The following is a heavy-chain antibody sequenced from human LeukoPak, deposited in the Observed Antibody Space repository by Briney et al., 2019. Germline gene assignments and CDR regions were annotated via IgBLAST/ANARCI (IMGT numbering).Heavy chain of an antibody. V-gene: IGHV3-48*01. Sequence: GGSLRLSCAASGFIFSSYSMNWVRQAPGEGLEWISKINSGSSTIYYKDSVRGRFTISRDNAKNSLSLQMNNLRVEDTAVYYCARDSPRLSYWGQGTLVTVSS. J-gene: IGHJ4*02. CDR1: GFIFSSYS. CDR3: ARDSPRLSY. CDR2: INSGSSTI.